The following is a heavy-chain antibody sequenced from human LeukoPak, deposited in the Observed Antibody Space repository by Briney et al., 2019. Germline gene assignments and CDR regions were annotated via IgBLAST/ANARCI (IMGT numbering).Heavy chain of an antibody. CDR3: ARRSSSSSFTDY. V-gene: IGHV4-59*01. CDR2: IYYSGST. Sequence: SETLSLTCTVSGGSISIYYWSWIRQPPGKGLEWIGYIYYSGSTNYNPSLKSRVTISVDTSKNQFSLKLSSVTAADTAVYYCARRSSSSSFTDYWGQGTLVTVSS. D-gene: IGHD6-6*01. J-gene: IGHJ4*02. CDR1: GGSISIYY.